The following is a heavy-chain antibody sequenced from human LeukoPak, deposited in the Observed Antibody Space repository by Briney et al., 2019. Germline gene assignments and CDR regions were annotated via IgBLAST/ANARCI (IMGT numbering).Heavy chain of an antibody. CDR3: ARDPVYSTDSSRMGWFDP. CDR1: GFTFSTFA. V-gene: IGHV3-30-3*01. CDR2: ISYDGNNR. J-gene: IGHJ5*02. D-gene: IGHD6-13*01. Sequence: GGSLRHSCAASGFTFSTFAMHWVRQAPGKGLEWVAVISYDGNNRYYADSVKGRFTISRDNSKNTLSLQMNSLRAEDTALYYCARDPVYSTDSSRMGWFDPWGQGTLVTVSS.